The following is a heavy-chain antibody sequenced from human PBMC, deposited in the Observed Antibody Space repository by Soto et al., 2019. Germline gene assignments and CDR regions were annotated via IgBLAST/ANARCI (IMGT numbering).Heavy chain of an antibody. CDR1: GGSFASNNW. CDR2: IYRTGST. CDR3: ASRDPGTSVDY. Sequence: SETLSLTCAVSGGSFASNNWWTWVRQPPGQGLEWIGEIYRTGSTNYNPSLKSRVTISLDKSENQFSLKVTSLTAADTAVYYCASRDPGTSVDYWGRGTLVTVSS. D-gene: IGHD1-7*01. J-gene: IGHJ4*02. V-gene: IGHV4-4*02.